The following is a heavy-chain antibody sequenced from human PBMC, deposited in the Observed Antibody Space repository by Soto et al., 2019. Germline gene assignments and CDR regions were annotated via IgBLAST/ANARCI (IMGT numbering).Heavy chain of an antibody. J-gene: IGHJ4*02. CDR1: GGTFSSYT. CDR2: IIPILGIA. CDR3: ARAGYSSSWRPFDY. D-gene: IGHD6-13*01. Sequence: QVQLVQSGAEVKKPGSSVKVSCKASGGTFSSYTISWVRQAPGQGLEWMGRIIPILGIANYAQKFQGRVTIPADKSTSTAYMELSSLRSEDTAVYYCARAGYSSSWRPFDYWGQGTLVTVSS. V-gene: IGHV1-69*02.